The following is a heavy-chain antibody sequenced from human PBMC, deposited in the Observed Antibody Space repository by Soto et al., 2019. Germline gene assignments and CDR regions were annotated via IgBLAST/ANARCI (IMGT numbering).Heavy chain of an antibody. CDR2: IFYRSST. CDR1: GATVKTGGYY. V-gene: IGHV4-31*11. Sequence: SETLSLTCAVSGATVKTGGYYWTWIRQFPGKGLEQIGYIFYRSSTYYNPSLKSRVTMSLDTSKNQFSLKLSSVTAADTAVYYCARESYDFWSGYYEAWFDPWGQGTLVTVSS. D-gene: IGHD3-3*01. CDR3: ARESYDFWSGYYEAWFDP. J-gene: IGHJ5*02.